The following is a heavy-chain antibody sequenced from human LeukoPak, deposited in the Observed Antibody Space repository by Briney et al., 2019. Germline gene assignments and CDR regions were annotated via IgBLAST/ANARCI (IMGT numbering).Heavy chain of an antibody. V-gene: IGHV4-30-4*01. CDR3: ARADDYGGFEGY. CDR2: IYYSGST. D-gene: IGHD4-23*01. Sequence: SQTLSLTCTVSGGSISRGDYYWRWIRQPPGKGLEWIGYIYYSGSTYYNPSLKRRVTISVDTSKNQFSLKLSSVTAADTAVYYCARADDYGGFEGYGGQGTLVTVSS. CDR1: GGSISRGDYY. J-gene: IGHJ4*02.